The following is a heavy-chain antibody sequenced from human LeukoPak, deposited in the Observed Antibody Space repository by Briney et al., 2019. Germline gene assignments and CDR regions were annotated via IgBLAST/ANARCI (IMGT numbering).Heavy chain of an antibody. J-gene: IGHJ6*02. CDR1: GYTFTSYD. CDR2: VHPSTGST. CDR3: AREWGLRLAVNPKGMDV. Sequence: ASVKVSCKASGYTFTSYDIHWVRQAPGQGLEWMGIVHPSTGSTSFTQKFQGRVTMTSDTSTRTVYMELSSLRSEDTAVYYCAREWGLRLAVNPKGMDVWGQGATVIVSS. D-gene: IGHD6-19*01. V-gene: IGHV1-46*01.